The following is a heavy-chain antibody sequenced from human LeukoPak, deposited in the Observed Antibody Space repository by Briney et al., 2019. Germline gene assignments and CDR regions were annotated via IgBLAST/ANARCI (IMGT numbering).Heavy chain of an antibody. J-gene: IGHJ6*03. Sequence: GGSLRLSCAASGFTFSNYWMHWVRQAPGKGLVWVSRINSDGSSTSYADSVKGRFTISRDNAKNTLYLQMNSLRAEDTAVFYCARVSSGSYFGYYYYYMDVWGKGTTVTVSS. V-gene: IGHV3-74*01. CDR1: GFTFSNYW. D-gene: IGHD1-26*01. CDR2: INSDGSST. CDR3: ARVSSGSYFGYYYYYMDV.